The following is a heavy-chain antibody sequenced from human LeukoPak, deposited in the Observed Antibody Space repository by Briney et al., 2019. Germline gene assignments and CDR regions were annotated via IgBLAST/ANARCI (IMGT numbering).Heavy chain of an antibody. J-gene: IGHJ4*02. Sequence: SGGSLRLPCAASGFTFSNYAMSWVRQAPGKGLEWVSSLNGRGDSPYYADSVKGRFTISRDNSKNTLYLQMHSLRVEDTAVYYCAKGPHRDYWGQGTLLTVSS. CDR3: AKGPHRDY. V-gene: IGHV3-23*01. CDR2: LNGRGDSP. CDR1: GFTFSNYA.